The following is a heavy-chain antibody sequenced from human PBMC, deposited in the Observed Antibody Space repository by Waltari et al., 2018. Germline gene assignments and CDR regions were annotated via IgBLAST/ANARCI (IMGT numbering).Heavy chain of an antibody. D-gene: IGHD2-8*02. J-gene: IGHJ3*02. CDR2: ISGSGGST. CDR3: AKHWSWRSAFDI. CDR1: GFTFNNYA. Sequence: EVQLLESGGDFAQPGGSLRLSCTASGFTFNNYAMSWVRQAPGKGLEGVSAISGSGGSTYYADSVKGRFTISRDNSKNTLYLQMNSLRAEDTAVYYCAKHWSWRSAFDIWGQGTMVTVSS. V-gene: IGHV3-23*01.